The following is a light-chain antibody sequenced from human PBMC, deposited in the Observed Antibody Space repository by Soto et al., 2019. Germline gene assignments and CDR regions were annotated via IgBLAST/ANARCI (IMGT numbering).Light chain of an antibody. J-gene: IGLJ2*01. CDR1: SSDVGGYNY. CDR2: EVS. Sequence: QSALTQPPSASGSPGQSVTLSCTGTSSDVGGYNYVSWYQQHPGKAPKLMIYEVSKRPSGVPDRFSGSKSGNTASLTVSGLQAEDEADYYCSSYADGNNVVFGGGTKLTVL. CDR3: SSYADGNNVV. V-gene: IGLV2-8*01.